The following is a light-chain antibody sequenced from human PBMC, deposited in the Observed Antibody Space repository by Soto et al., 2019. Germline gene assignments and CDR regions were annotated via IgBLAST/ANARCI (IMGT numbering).Light chain of an antibody. V-gene: IGKV3-20*01. J-gene: IGKJ3*01. CDR3: QQYGSSPRFT. CDR2: GAS. CDR1: QSVSSSY. Sequence: EIVLTQSPGTLSLSPGERATLSCRASQSVSSSYLAWYQQKPGQAPRLLIYGASSRATGIPDRFSGSGSGTDFTLTISSLVPEDFAVYYCQQYGSSPRFTFGPGTKVDIK.